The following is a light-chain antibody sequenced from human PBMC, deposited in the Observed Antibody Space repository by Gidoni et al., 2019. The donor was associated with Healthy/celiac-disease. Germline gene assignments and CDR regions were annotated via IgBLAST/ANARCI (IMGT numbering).Light chain of an antibody. Sequence: DIPMPQSPSTLPASGGDRVTITCRASQSSSSSLAWYQQKPGKGPNLLICRASDLQSGVPARFSGSGSGTEFTLTISRLQPEDFATYYCQQCDGYPDIFGQGTKLEIK. CDR1: QSSSSS. CDR2: RAS. V-gene: IGKV1-5*03. J-gene: IGKJ2*01. CDR3: QQCDGYPDI.